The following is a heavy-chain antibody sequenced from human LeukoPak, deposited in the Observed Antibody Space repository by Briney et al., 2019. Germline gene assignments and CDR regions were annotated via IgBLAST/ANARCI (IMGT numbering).Heavy chain of an antibody. D-gene: IGHD6-19*01. CDR3: ARDLAVAGTRTFDY. J-gene: IGHJ4*02. Sequence: GGSLRLSCAASGFTVSSNYMSWVRQAPGKGLEWVSVIYSGGSTYYADSVKGRFTNSRDNSKNTLHLQMNSLRPEDTAVYYCARDLAVAGTRTFDYWGQGTLVTVSS. CDR1: GFTVSSNY. CDR2: IYSGGST. V-gene: IGHV3-66*01.